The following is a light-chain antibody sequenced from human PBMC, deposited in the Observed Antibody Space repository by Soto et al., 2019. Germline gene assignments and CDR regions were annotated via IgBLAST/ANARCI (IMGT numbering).Light chain of an antibody. Sequence: QSALTQPASVSGSPGQSISISCTGTSSDVGSYNSVSWHQQHPGKAPKLMIFDVSNRPSGVSNRFSGYKSGNTASLTISVLQAEDEADYYCSSYTSSNTVVFGGGTKVTVL. CDR2: DVS. CDR3: SSYTSSNTVV. V-gene: IGLV2-14*01. CDR1: SSDVGSYNS. J-gene: IGLJ2*01.